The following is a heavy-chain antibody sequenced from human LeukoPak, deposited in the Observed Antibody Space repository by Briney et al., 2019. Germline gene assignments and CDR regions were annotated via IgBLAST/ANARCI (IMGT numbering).Heavy chain of an antibody. J-gene: IGHJ4*01. CDR3: AGRGAVGGVTPPIG. CDR1: GYTFTGYY. D-gene: IGHD3-16*01. Sequence: ASVKVSCKASGYTFTGYYMHWVRQAPGQGLEWMGWINPNSGGTNYAQKFQGRVTMTRDTSISTAYMELSRLRSDGTAGYYCAGRGAVGGVTPPIGWGQGTLGNVPS. CDR2: INPNSGGT. V-gene: IGHV1-2*02.